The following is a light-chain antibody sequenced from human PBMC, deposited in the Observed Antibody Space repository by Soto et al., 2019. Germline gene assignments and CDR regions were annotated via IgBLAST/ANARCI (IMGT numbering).Light chain of an antibody. CDR2: GAS. Sequence: EIVLTQSPDTLSLSPGERATLSCRASQSDTSSYLAWYQHKPGQAPRLLIYGASLRATGIPDRFSGSASGTDFSLTISRLEPEDFAVYYCQQHGFSPRTFGPGTRVEIK. CDR3: QQHGFSPRT. J-gene: IGKJ1*01. CDR1: QSDTSSY. V-gene: IGKV3-20*01.